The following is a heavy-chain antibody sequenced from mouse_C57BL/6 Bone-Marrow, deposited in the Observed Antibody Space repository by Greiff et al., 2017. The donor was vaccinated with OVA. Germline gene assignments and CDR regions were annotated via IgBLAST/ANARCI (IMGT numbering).Heavy chain of an antibody. J-gene: IGHJ2*01. V-gene: IGHV1-14*01. D-gene: IGHD1-1*01. Sequence: EVQLQQSGPELVKPGASVKMSCKASGYTFTSSVMHWVKQKPGQGLEWIGYIYPYNDGTKYNEKFKGKATLTSDKSSSTAYMELSSLTSEDSAVYYCAREGNYYGSSYDYWGQGTTLTVSS. CDR3: AREGNYYGSSYDY. CDR2: IYPYNDGT. CDR1: GYTFTSSV.